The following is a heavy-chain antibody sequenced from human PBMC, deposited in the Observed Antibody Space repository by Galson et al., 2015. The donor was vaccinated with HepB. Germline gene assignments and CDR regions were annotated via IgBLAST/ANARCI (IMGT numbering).Heavy chain of an antibody. CDR1: GFTFSTYS. Sequence: SLRLSCAASGFTFSTYSMHWVRQAPGRGLEWVSFISRDGSNKNYADSVRGRFTISRDNSKNTLYLQLNNLRVEDTAVYYCARGSSMGRSIIIRSSEYFHYWGQGTQVTVSS. CDR2: ISRDGSNK. J-gene: IGHJ1*01. V-gene: IGHV3-30*04. D-gene: IGHD3-3*02. CDR3: ARGSSMGRSIIIRSSEYFHY.